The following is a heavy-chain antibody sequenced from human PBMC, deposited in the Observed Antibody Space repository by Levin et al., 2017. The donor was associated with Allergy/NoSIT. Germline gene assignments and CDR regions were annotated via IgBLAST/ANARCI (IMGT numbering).Heavy chain of an antibody. CDR3: ARFGGDDGSGSYYNSHEYYFDY. CDR2: INPSGGST. Sequence: GESLKISCKASGYTFTSYYMHWVRQAPGQGLEWMGIINPSGGSTSYAQKFQGRVTMTRDTSTSTVYMELSSLRSEDTAVYYCARFGGDDGSGSYYNSHEYYFDYWGQGTLVTVSS. CDR1: GYTFTSYY. J-gene: IGHJ4*02. V-gene: IGHV1-46*01. D-gene: IGHD3-10*01.